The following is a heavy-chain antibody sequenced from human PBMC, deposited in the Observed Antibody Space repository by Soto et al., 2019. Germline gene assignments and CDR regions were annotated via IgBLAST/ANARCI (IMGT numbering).Heavy chain of an antibody. Sequence: QVKLVQSGAEVKKPGASVKVSCKASGYTFTSYGISWVRHAPGLGLEWMGWISAYNGNTHYAQQRQGRVTMTTHTSTSTADMELRILRSDATAVYYFARASRAGKPVMIHFGPWGQGTPVTVSS. CDR1: GYTFTSYG. CDR3: ARASRAGKPVMIHFGP. D-gene: IGHD3-16*01. CDR2: ISAYNGNT. V-gene: IGHV1-18*01. J-gene: IGHJ5*02.